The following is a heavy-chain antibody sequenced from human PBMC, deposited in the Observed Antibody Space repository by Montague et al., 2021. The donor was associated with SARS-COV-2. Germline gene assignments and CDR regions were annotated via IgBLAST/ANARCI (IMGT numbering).Heavy chain of an antibody. Sequence: QSGAEVKGPGESLQISCKGSGYSFTSYWIGWVRQMPGKGLEWMGIIYPGDSDTRYSPSFQGQVTISADKSISTAYLQWSSLKASDTAIYYCARVTDYYYDTSGYWDAFDIWGQGTMATVSS. CDR1: GYSFTSYW. CDR3: ARVTDYYYDTSGYWDAFDI. J-gene: IGHJ3*02. V-gene: IGHV5-51*01. CDR2: IYPGDSDT. D-gene: IGHD3-22*01.